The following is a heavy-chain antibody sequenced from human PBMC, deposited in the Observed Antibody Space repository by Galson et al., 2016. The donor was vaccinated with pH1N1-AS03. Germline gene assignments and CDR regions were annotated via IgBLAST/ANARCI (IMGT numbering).Heavy chain of an antibody. J-gene: IGHJ4*02. V-gene: IGHV3-74*01. CDR3: ARDVGGPDDY. CDR2: INEDGSTT. Sequence: SLRLSCSASGFTFSRYWMHWVRQAPGKGLVWVSHINEDGSTTRYADSVKGLFTISRDNSESTLYLQMNSLGDDDTAVYYCARDVGGPDDYWGQGTLVTVSS. CDR1: GFTFSRYW. D-gene: IGHD4-23*01.